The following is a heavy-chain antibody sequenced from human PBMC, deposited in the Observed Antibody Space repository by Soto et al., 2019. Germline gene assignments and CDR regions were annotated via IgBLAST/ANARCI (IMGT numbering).Heavy chain of an antibody. J-gene: IGHJ4*02. V-gene: IGHV1-46*01. CDR2: INPSGGRT. CDR3: ARGRAADLMTTVTPGSY. D-gene: IGHD4-17*01. CDR1: GYTFTSYY. Sequence: QVQLVQSGAEVKKPGASVKVSCKASGYTFTSYYMHWVRQAPGQGLEWMGIINPSGGRTSYAQKFQGRVTMTRDTSTSTVYMELSSLRSEDTAVYYCARGRAADLMTTVTPGSYWGQGTLVTVSS.